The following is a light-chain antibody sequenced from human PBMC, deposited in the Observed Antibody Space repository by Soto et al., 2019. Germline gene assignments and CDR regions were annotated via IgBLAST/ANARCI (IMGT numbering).Light chain of an antibody. V-gene: IGKV3-20*01. Sequence: EIVLTQSPGTLSLSPGERATLSCRASQSVYKNFLAWYQQKPGQAPRLLINGASNRATGIPDRFSGSGSGTDFSLTIDRLEPADFAVYFCQKYGSSPPTFGGGTKVAIK. CDR1: QSVYKNF. CDR2: GAS. CDR3: QKYGSSPPT. J-gene: IGKJ4*01.